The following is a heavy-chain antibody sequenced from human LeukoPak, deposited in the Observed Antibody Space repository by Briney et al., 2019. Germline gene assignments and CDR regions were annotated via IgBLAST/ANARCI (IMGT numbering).Heavy chain of an antibody. D-gene: IGHD1-1*01. CDR2: IHSSGTT. CDR3: ARVPDPGGTRLFDF. J-gene: IGHJ4*02. V-gene: IGHV4-59*01. Sequence: SETLSLTCTVSGGSISNYYWNWIRQPPGKGLEWIGFIHSSGTTNYNPSLKSRLTISLDTSKNQFSLKLTSMTAADTAVYYCARVPDPGGTRLFDFWGQGTLVTVSS. CDR1: GGSISNYY.